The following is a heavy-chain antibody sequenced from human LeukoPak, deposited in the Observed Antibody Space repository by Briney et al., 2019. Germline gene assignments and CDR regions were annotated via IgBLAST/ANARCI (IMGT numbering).Heavy chain of an antibody. CDR2: IIPIFGTA. Sequence: SVKVSCKASGGTFTSYAISWVRQAPGQGLEWMGGIIPIFGTANYAKKFQGRGTITADQSTSPAYMELISLRSEDPAVYYCARNGGFGGVIDDDAFDIWGQGTMVTVSS. CDR3: ARNGGFGGVIDDDAFDI. J-gene: IGHJ3*02. V-gene: IGHV1-69*13. D-gene: IGHD3-16*02. CDR1: GGTFTSYA.